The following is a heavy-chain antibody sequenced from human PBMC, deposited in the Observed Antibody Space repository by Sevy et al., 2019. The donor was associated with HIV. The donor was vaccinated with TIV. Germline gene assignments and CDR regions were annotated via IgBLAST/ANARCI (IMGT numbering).Heavy chain of an antibody. CDR1: GFSVSSYY. CDR3: AKESGTSTSPGAFDI. Sequence: GGSLRLSCAASGFSVSSYYMSWVRQAPGKGLEWVSLIYDVSSTYFADSVRGRFTISRDSSKDTLYLQMNSLRADDTAVYYCAKESGTSTSPGAFDIWGQGTMVTVSS. V-gene: IGHV3-53*01. J-gene: IGHJ3*02. CDR2: IYDVSST. D-gene: IGHD6-6*01.